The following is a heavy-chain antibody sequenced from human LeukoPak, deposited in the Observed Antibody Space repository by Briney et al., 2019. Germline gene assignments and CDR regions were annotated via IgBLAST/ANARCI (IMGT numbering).Heavy chain of an antibody. CDR2: IWYDGSNK. V-gene: IGHV3-33*01. D-gene: IGHD6-19*01. J-gene: IGHJ4*02. CDR3: ARGGGGSSGGYLVSVLPIDY. Sequence: GGSLRLSCAASGFTFSSYGMHWVRQAPGKGLEWVAVIWYDGSNKYYADSVKGRFTISRDNYKHTLYLQMNSLRAEDTAVYYCARGGGGSSGGYLVSVLPIDYWGQGTLVTVSS. CDR1: GFTFSSYG.